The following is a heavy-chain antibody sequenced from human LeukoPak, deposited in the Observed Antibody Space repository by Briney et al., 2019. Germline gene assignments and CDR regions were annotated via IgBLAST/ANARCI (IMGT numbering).Heavy chain of an antibody. Sequence: GASVKVSCKASGYTFTSYGISWVRQAPGQGLEWMGRIIPILGIANYAQKFQGRVTITADKSTSTAYMELSSLRSEDTAVYYCARASPGSSSTSNAFADLSMDVWGQGTTVTVSS. CDR2: IIPILGIA. D-gene: IGHD2-2*01. CDR3: ARASPGSSSTSNAFADLSMDV. V-gene: IGHV1-69*04. J-gene: IGHJ6*02. CDR1: GYTFTSYG.